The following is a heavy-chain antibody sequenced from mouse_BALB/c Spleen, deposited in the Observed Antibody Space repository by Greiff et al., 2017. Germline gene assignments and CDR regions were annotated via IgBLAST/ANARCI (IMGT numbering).Heavy chain of an antibody. J-gene: IGHJ3*01. Sequence: EVHLVESGGGLVKPGGSLKLSCAASGFTFSSYAMSWVRQSPEKRLEWVAEISSGGSYTYYPDTVTGRFTISRDNAKNTLYLEMSSLRSEDTAMYYCAREGGYAWFAYWGQGTLVTVSA. V-gene: IGHV5-9-4*01. CDR1: GFTFSSYA. CDR3: AREGGYAWFAY. D-gene: IGHD2-2*01. CDR2: ISSGGSYT.